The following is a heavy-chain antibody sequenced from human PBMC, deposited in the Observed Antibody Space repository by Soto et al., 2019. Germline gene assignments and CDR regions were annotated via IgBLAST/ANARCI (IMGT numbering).Heavy chain of an antibody. V-gene: IGHV3-30*03. CDR3: ARTIHGDSTGAFDY. CDR1: GFTFRNSG. Sequence: QVQLVESGGGVVQPGRSLRLSCAASGFTFRNSGMHWVRQTPGKGLEGVSLVSFDGSDQYYADSVKGRFTISRDNLKNTLFLQMNNLRAEDTAVYYCARTIHGDSTGAFDYWGLGTLVTVSS. CDR2: VSFDGSDQ. J-gene: IGHJ4*02. D-gene: IGHD2-21*02.